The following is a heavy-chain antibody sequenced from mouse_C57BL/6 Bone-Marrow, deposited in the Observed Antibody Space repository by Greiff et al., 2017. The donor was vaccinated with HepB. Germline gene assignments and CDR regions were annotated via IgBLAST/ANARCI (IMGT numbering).Heavy chain of an antibody. CDR3: ARLSIYYYGSRLYYYAMDY. CDR1: GYTFTGYW. J-gene: IGHJ4*01. V-gene: IGHV1-9*01. Sequence: VQLQQSGAELMKPGASVKLSCKATGYTFTGYWIEWVKQRPGHGLEWIGEILPGSGSTNYNEKFKGKATFTADTSSNTAYMQLSSLTTEDSAIYYCARLSIYYYGSRLYYYAMDYWGQGTSVTVSS. CDR2: ILPGSGST. D-gene: IGHD1-1*01.